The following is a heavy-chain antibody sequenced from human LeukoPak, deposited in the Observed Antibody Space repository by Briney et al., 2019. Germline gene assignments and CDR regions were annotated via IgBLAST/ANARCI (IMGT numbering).Heavy chain of an antibody. CDR1: GFRFRTYS. J-gene: IGHJ5*02. CDR2: IGGGSGVI. V-gene: IGHV3-48*01. Sequence: GGSLRLSCTASGFRFRTYSMTWVRQAPGRGLEWVSYIGGGSGVIHYADSVTGRFTVSRDNAKNSLFLQMNSLRVEDTAVYYCARDPRLGDLWGQGSLVTVSS. CDR3: ARDPRLGDL. D-gene: IGHD3-10*01.